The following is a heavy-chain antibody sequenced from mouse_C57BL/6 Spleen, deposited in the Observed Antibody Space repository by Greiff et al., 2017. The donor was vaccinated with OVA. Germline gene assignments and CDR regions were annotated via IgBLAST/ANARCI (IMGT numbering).Heavy chain of an antibody. CDR2: ISYDGSN. J-gene: IGHJ2*01. CDR1: GYSITSGYY. Sequence: VQLKESGPGLVKPSQSLSLTCSVTGYSITSGYYWNWIRQFPGNKLEWMGYISYDGSNNYNPSLKNRISITRDTSKNQFFLKLNAVTTEDTATYYCARDGITTSPHWGQGTTLTVSS. D-gene: IGHD1-1*01. CDR3: ARDGITTSPH. V-gene: IGHV3-6*01.